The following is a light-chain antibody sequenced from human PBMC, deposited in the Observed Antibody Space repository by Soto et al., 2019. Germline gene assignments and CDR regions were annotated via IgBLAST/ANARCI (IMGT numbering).Light chain of an antibody. CDR1: SSDVGGYNS. CDR3: TSYTSSSTYV. V-gene: IGLV2-14*01. Sequence: QSALTQPASVSGSPGQSITISCTGTSSDVGGYNSVSWYQQYPGKAPKLMIYEVSNRPSGVSNRFSGSKSGNTASLTISGLQAEDEADYYCTSYTSSSTYVFGTGTKLTVL. CDR2: EVS. J-gene: IGLJ1*01.